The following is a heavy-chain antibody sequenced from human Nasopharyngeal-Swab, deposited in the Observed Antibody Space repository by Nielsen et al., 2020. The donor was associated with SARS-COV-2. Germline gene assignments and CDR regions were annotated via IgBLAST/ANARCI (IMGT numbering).Heavy chain of an antibody. Sequence: SETLSLTCTVSGGSIGSSSYYWGWIRQPPGKGLEWIGSIYYSGSTYYNPSLKSRVTISVDTSKNQFSLKLSSVTAADTAVYYCASQPSNWFDPWDQGTLVTVSS. CDR3: ASQPSNWFDP. CDR2: IYYSGST. V-gene: IGHV4-39*01. J-gene: IGHJ5*02. CDR1: GGSIGSSSYY.